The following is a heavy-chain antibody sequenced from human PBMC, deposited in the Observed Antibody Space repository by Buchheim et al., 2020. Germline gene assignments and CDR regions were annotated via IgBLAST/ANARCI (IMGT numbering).Heavy chain of an antibody. CDR3: AKGSNGGVDY. J-gene: IGHJ4*02. V-gene: IGHV3-30*18. CDR1: GFTFSSYG. CDR2: ISYDGSNK. Sequence: QVQLVESGGGVVQPGRSLRLSCAASGFTFSSYGMHWVRQAPGKGLEWVAVISYDGSNKYYADSVKGRFTISRDNSKNTLYLQMNSLRAEDTAVYYCAKGSNGGVDYWGQETL. D-gene: IGHD4-17*01.